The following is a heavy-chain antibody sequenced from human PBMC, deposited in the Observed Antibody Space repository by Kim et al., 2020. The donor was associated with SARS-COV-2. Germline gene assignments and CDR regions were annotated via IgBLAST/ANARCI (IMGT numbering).Heavy chain of an antibody. CDR1: GFTFSDYH. V-gene: IGHV3-11*06. CDR2: ISSSSNYT. J-gene: IGHJ3*02. CDR3: AITFTPGGAFDI. Sequence: GGSLRLSCAASGFTFSDYHMSWIRQAPGKGLEWVSYISSSSNYTNYADSVKGRFTISRDNAKNSLYLQMNSLRAEDTAVYYCAITFTPGGAFDIWGQGTMVTVSS. D-gene: IGHD2-15*01.